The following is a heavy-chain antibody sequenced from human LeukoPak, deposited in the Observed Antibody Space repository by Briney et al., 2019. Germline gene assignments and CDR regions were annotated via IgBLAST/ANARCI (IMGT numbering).Heavy chain of an antibody. V-gene: IGHV5-51*01. J-gene: IGHJ5*02. CDR3: ARDSSGYLYNWFDP. D-gene: IGHD3-22*01. CDR1: GYSFTNYW. Sequence: PGESLKVSCKVSGYSFTNYWIAWVRQTPGKGLEWMGSIYPGDSDTRYSPSFQGQVTMSADKSISTAYLQWSSLKASDTAMYYCARDSSGYLYNWFDPWGQGTLVTVYS. CDR2: IYPGDSDT.